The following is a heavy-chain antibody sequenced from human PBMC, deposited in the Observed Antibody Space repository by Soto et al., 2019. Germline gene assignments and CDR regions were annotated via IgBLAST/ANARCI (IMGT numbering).Heavy chain of an antibody. Sequence: QVQLVQSGAEVKKPGASVKVSCKASGYTFTSYGISWVRQAPGQGLEWMGWISAYNGNTNYAQKLQGRVTMTTDTSTSTAYMELRSLRSGDTAVYYCARDLRDYYGSGRSPFDYWGQGTLVTVSS. CDR3: ARDLRDYYGSGRSPFDY. CDR1: GYTFTSYG. D-gene: IGHD3-10*01. CDR2: ISAYNGNT. V-gene: IGHV1-18*01. J-gene: IGHJ4*02.